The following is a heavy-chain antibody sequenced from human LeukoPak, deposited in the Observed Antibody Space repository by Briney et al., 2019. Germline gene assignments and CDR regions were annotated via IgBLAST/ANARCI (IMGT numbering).Heavy chain of an antibody. CDR3: ARGLGGSYPFDC. J-gene: IGHJ4*02. Sequence: GGSLRLSCAASGFTFSNYWMDWVRQAPGKGLVWVSRINTDGSRTTYADSVKGRFIISRDNDKNTLYLQMNSLRADDTAVYFCARGLGGSYPFDCWGQGALVTVSS. V-gene: IGHV3-74*01. CDR1: GFTFSNYW. D-gene: IGHD3-16*02. CDR2: INTDGSRT.